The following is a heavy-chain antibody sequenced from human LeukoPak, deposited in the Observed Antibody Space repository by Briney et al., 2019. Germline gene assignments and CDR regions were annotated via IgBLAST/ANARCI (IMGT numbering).Heavy chain of an antibody. Sequence: GSLRLSCAASGFTFSNYDMNWVRQAPGKGLEWVSYISLSSETIYYADSVKGRFIISRDNAKNSLYLQMNSLRAEDTAVYYCATLEGPPFDSWGQGTLVTVPS. CDR3: ATLEGPPFDS. CDR1: GFTFSNYD. CDR2: ISLSSETI. D-gene: IGHD3-3*01. V-gene: IGHV3-48*04. J-gene: IGHJ4*02.